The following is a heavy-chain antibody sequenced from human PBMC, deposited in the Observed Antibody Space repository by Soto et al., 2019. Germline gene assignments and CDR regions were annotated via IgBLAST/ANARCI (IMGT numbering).Heavy chain of an antibody. V-gene: IGHV1-18*01. J-gene: IGHJ3*02. Sequence: ASVKVSCKASGYTFTSYGISWVRQAPGQGLEWMGWISAYNGNTNYAQKLQGRVTMTTDTSTSTAYMELRSLRSDDAAVYYCARAGGWQWLLHGAFDIWGQGTMVTVSS. CDR1: GYTFTSYG. D-gene: IGHD6-19*01. CDR2: ISAYNGNT. CDR3: ARAGGWQWLLHGAFDI.